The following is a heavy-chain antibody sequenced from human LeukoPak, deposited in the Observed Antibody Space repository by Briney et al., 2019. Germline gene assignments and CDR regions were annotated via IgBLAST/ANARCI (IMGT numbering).Heavy chain of an antibody. D-gene: IGHD3-22*01. J-gene: IGHJ4*02. CDR1: GGSINSDY. CDR2: IHYSGT. Sequence: PSETLSLTCSVSGGSINSDYWSWVRQPPGKGLEWIGYIHYSGTNYNPSLKSRVTISVDTSKNQFSLKMTSVTAADTAVYYCARERGDNFESSGYKDYWGQGTLVTVSS. CDR3: ARERGDNFESSGYKDY. V-gene: IGHV4-59*12.